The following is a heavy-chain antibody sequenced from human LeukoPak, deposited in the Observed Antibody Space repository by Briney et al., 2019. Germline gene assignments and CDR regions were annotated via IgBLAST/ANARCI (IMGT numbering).Heavy chain of an antibody. CDR2: IYYSGST. CDR3: ARLFRSRQSFDI. V-gene: IGHV4-39*01. CDR1: GGSISSSGYY. D-gene: IGHD3-3*01. Sequence: SETLSLTCTVSGGSISSSGYYWGWIRQPPGKGLEWIGNIYYSGSTYYNPSLKSRVTISVDTSTNQFSLKLSSVTAADTAVFYCARLFRSRQSFDIWGQGTMVTVSS. J-gene: IGHJ3*02.